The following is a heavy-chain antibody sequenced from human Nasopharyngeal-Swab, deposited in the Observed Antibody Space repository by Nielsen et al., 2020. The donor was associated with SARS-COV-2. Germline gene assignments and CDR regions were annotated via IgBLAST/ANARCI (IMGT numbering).Heavy chain of an antibody. CDR2: IWYDGSNK. CDR1: GFTFSSYG. J-gene: IGHJ4*02. CDR3: ARDGSGFYDSSGYSPAIDY. V-gene: IGHV3-33*01. Sequence: GESLKISCAASGFTFSSYGMHWVRQAPGKGLEWVAVIWYDGSNKYYADSVKGRFTISRDNSKNTLYLQMNSLRAEDTAVYYCARDGSGFYDSSGYSPAIDYWGQGTLVTVSS. D-gene: IGHD3-22*01.